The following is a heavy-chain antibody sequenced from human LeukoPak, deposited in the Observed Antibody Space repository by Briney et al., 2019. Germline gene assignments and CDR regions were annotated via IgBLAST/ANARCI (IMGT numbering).Heavy chain of an antibody. D-gene: IGHD3-3*01. CDR1: GFTFSSYA. CDR2: ISGSGGST. V-gene: IGHV3-23*01. J-gene: IGHJ4*02. CDR3: AKDRSDYTDY. Sequence: PGGSLRLSCAAPGFTFSSYAMSWVRQAPGKGLEWVSAISGSGGSTYYADSVKDRFTISRDNSKNTLYLQMNSLRAEDTAVYYCAKDRSDYTDYWGQGTLVTVSS.